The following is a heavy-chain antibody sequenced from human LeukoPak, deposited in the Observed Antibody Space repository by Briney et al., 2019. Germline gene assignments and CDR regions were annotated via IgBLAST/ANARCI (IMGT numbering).Heavy chain of an antibody. J-gene: IGHJ3*02. CDR2: IIPILSQS. V-gene: IGHV1-69*11. CDR3: ATGGAYRDAFDI. Sequence: GSSVKVSCKASGGTFSTYSINWVRQAPGQGLEWMGRIIPILSQSNYAQKFQGTVSITADEFTGTAYMELSSLRSDDTAVYYCATGGAYRDAFDIWGQGTMVTVSS. CDR1: GGTFSTYS. D-gene: IGHD3-10*01.